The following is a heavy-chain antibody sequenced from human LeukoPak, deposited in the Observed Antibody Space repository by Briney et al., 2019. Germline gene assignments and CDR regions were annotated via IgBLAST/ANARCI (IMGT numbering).Heavy chain of an antibody. CDR2: ISAYNGNT. CDR1: GYTFTSYG. D-gene: IGHD2-15*01. J-gene: IGHJ4*02. CDR3: ARVSLGYCSGGSCYSPDY. V-gene: IGHV1-18*01. Sequence: ASVKVSCKASGYTFTSYGISWVRQAPGQGLEWMGWISAYNGNTNCAQKLQGRVTMTTDTSTSTAYMELRSLRSDDTAVYYCARVSLGYCSGGSCYSPDYWGQGTLVTVSS.